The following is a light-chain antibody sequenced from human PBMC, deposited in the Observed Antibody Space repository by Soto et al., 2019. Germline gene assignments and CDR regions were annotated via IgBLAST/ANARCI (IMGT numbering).Light chain of an antibody. CDR3: QQFNNYLRLT. V-gene: IGKV1D-13*01. CDR2: DAS. CDR1: QGISSA. Sequence: AIQLTQSPSSLSASVGDRVTITCRASQGISSALAWYQQKPGKAPKLLIYDASSLESGVPSRFSGSGSGTDFTLTISSLQPEDFATYYCQQFNNYLRLTFGPGTKVDIK. J-gene: IGKJ3*01.